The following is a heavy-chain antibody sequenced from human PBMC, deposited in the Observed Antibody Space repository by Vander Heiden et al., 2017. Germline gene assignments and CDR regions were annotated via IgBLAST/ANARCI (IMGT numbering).Heavy chain of an antibody. Sequence: EVQLLESGGGLVQPGGSLRLSCAASGCTFSSYAMSWVGQAPGKGLEWVSAISGSGGSTYYADSVKGRFTISRDNSKNTLYLQMNSLRAEDTAVYYCAKDQWSIVGAPKDWFDPWGQGTLVTVSS. J-gene: IGHJ5*02. CDR3: AKDQWSIVGAPKDWFDP. CDR2: ISGSGGST. V-gene: IGHV3-23*01. D-gene: IGHD1-26*01. CDR1: GCTFSSYA.